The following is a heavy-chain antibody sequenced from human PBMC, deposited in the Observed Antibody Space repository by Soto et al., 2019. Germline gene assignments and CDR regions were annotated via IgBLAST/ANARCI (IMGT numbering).Heavy chain of an antibody. CDR3: ARHRDYGDYEGVGDY. Sequence: GESLKISCKGSGDSFTSYWIGWVRQMPGKGLEWMGIIYPGESDTRYSPSLQGQVTISADKSISTAYLQWSSLKASDTAMYYCARHRDYGDYEGVGDYWGQGTVVSVSS. CDR1: GDSFTSYW. CDR2: IYPGESDT. J-gene: IGHJ4*02. V-gene: IGHV5-51*01. D-gene: IGHD4-17*01.